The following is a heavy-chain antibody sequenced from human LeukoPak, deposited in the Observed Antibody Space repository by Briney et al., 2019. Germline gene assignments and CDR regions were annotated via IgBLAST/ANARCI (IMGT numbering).Heavy chain of an antibody. CDR2: IYYSGST. Sequence: SETLSLTCTVSGGSISSSSYYWGWIRQPPGKGLEWIGSIYYSGSTYYNPSLKSRVTISVDTSKNQFSLKLSSVTAADTAVYYCARDTRLRWLFDPWGQGTLVTLSS. CDR3: ARDTRLRWLFDP. J-gene: IGHJ5*02. V-gene: IGHV4-39*07. D-gene: IGHD4-23*01. CDR1: GGSISSSSYY.